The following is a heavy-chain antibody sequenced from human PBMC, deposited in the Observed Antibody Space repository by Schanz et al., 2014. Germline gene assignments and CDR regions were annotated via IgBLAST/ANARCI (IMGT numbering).Heavy chain of an antibody. Sequence: QVQLVQSGGEVKTPGASVKVSCKASGYTFTRSGISWVRQAPGQGLEWMGWIGGSDGNTNFAQKFQGRVTMTTDTSTSTVYMELRSLTSDDSAVYYCAKIFSLGHSSSLLDYWGQGTLVTVSS. CDR2: IGGSDGNT. CDR1: GYTFTRSG. D-gene: IGHD6-13*01. J-gene: IGHJ4*02. CDR3: AKIFSLGHSSSLLDY. V-gene: IGHV1-18*01.